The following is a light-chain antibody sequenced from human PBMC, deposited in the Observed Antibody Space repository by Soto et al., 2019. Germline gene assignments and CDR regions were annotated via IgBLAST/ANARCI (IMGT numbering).Light chain of an antibody. CDR2: DAS. J-gene: IGKJ5*01. CDR3: QQRQNWPPLT. V-gene: IGKV3-11*01. CDR1: QSVSIY. Sequence: EIVLTQSPVTLSLSPGDRATLSCRASQSVSIYLAWYQQKPGQAPRLLIYDASNRAAGIPARFSGSGSGTDFTLTISSLEPEDFAVYYCQQRQNWPPLTFGQGTRLEIK.